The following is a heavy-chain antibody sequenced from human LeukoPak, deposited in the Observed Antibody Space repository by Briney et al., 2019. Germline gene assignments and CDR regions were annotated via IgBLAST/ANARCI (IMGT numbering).Heavy chain of an antibody. V-gene: IGHV4-59*08. J-gene: IGHJ4*02. CDR2: IYYSGST. CDR3: ARPNCSGGSCYPYYFDY. CDR1: GGSISNYY. D-gene: IGHD2-15*01. Sequence: SETLSLTCTVSGGSISNYYWSWIRQPPGKGLEWIGYIYYSGSTNYNPSLKSRVTISVDTSKNQFSLKLSSVTAADTAVYYCARPNCSGGSCYPYYFDYWGQGTLVTVSS.